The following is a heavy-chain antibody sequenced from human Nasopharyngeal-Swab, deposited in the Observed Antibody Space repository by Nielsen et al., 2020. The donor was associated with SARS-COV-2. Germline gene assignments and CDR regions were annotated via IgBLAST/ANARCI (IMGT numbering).Heavy chain of an antibody. CDR3: ATGPVRGVISWFDP. CDR1: GYTFTSYG. V-gene: IGHV1-18*01. D-gene: IGHD3-10*01. J-gene: IGHJ5*02. Sequence: ASVKVSCKASGYTFTSYGISWVRQAPGQGLEWMGWISAYNGNTNYAQKLQGRVTMTEDTSTDTAYMELSSLRSEDTAVYYCATGPVRGVISWFDPWGQGTLVTVSS. CDR2: ISAYNGNT.